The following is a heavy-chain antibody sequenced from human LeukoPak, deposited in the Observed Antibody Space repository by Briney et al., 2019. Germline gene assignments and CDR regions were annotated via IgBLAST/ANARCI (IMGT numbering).Heavy chain of an antibody. CDR1: GGSISSSSYY. Sequence: KPSETLSLTCTVSGGSISSSSYYWGWTRQPPGKGLEWIGSIYYSGSTYYNPSLKSRVTISVDTSKNQFSLKLSSVTAADTAVYYCASWSAILGPGVWGQGTLVTVSS. CDR3: ASWSAILGPGV. J-gene: IGHJ4*02. CDR2: IYYSGST. V-gene: IGHV4-39*01. D-gene: IGHD3-3*01.